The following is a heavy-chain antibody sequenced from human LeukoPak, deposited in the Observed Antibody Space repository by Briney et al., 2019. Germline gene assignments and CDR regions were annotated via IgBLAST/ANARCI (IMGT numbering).Heavy chain of an antibody. CDR2: TYYRSTWYN. J-gene: IGHJ5*02. CDR3: ARRLTQYDCFDP. D-gene: IGHD2-2*01. CDR1: GGSISSGGYS. V-gene: IGHV6-1*01. Sequence: SETLSLTCAVSGGSISSGGYSWNWIRQSPSRGLEWLGRTYYRSTWYNDYAVSVRGRITVNPDTSKNQFSLHLNSVTPEDTAVYYCARRLTQYDCFDPWGQGILVTVSS.